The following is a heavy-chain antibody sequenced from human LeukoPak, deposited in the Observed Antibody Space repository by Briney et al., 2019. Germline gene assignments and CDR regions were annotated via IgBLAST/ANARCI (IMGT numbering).Heavy chain of an antibody. J-gene: IGHJ4*02. D-gene: IGHD1-14*01. V-gene: IGHV4-4*09. CDR1: GGSISSYY. CDR3: ARADNPAHYDY. Sequence: PSETLSLTCTVSGGSISSYYWSWIRQPPGKGLEWIGYIYTSGSTNYNPSLKSQVTISVDTSKNQFSLKLSSVTAADTAVYYCARADNPAHYDYWGQGTLVTVSS. CDR2: IYTSGST.